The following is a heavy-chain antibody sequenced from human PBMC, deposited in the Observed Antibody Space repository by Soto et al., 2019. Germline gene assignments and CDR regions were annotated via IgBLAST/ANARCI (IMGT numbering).Heavy chain of an antibody. J-gene: IGHJ4*02. V-gene: IGHV4-31*03. CDR3: ARAELVGATDY. CDR1: GCSISSGGYY. D-gene: IGHD1-26*01. Sequence: TLSLTCTVSGCSISSGGYYSSWIRQHPGKGLEWIGYIYYSGSTYYNPSLKSRVTMSVDTSKNQFSLKLSSVTAADTAVYYCARAELVGATDYWGQGTLVTVSS. CDR2: IYYSGST.